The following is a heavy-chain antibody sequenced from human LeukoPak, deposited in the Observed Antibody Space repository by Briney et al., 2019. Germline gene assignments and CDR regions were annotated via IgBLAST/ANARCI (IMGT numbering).Heavy chain of an antibody. CDR2: ISYDGSNK. J-gene: IGHJ6*03. V-gene: IGHV3-30*18. CDR3: AKYPGGFTGIVNYYHMDV. D-gene: IGHD1-26*01. CDR1: GLTFSSYS. Sequence: GGSLRLSCAASGLTFSSYSMDWVRQAPGKGLEWVAVISYDGSNKYYADSVKGRFTISRDNSKNTLFLQMNSLRAEDTALYYCAKYPGGFTGIVNYYHMDVWGKGTTVTVSS.